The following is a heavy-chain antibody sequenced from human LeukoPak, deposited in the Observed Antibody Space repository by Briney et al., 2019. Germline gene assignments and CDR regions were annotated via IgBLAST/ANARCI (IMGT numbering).Heavy chain of an antibody. V-gene: IGHV4-38-2*02. CDR3: ARVPRAAPGTDQGL. D-gene: IGHD6-13*01. Sequence: SETLSLTCTVSGYSISSGYYWARIRQPPGKGLEWIGSIYHSGGIYYNPSLESRVTVSVDTSKNQFSLRLNSVTAADTAVYYCARVPRAAPGTDQGLWGQGTLVTVSS. CDR2: IYHSGGI. CDR1: GYSISSGYY. J-gene: IGHJ4*02.